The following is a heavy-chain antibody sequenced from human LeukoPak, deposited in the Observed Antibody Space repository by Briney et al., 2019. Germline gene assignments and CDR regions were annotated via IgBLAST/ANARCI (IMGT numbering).Heavy chain of an antibody. CDR1: GFIFEDYA. J-gene: IGHJ4*02. CDR2: ISWNSGTI. CDR3: ARGLHSSGWYVDY. V-gene: IGHV3-9*01. Sequence: GGSLRLSCVASGFIFEDYAMHWVRQAPGKGLEWVSGISWNSGTIGYADSVKGRFTISRDNSKNTLYLQMNSLRAEDTAVYYCARGLHSSGWYVDYWGQGTLVTVSS. D-gene: IGHD6-19*01.